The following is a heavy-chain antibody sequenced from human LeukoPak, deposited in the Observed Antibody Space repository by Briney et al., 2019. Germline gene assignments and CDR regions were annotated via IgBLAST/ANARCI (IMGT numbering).Heavy chain of an antibody. CDR2: ISYDGSNK. J-gene: IGHJ4*02. V-gene: IGHV3-30-3*01. CDR1: GFTFSSYA. Sequence: GGPLRLSCAASGFTFSSYAMHWVRQAPGKGLEWVAVISYDGSNKYYADSVKGRFTISRDNSKNTLYLQMNSLRAEDTAVYYCARDSIGQLSFDYWGQGTLVTVSS. D-gene: IGHD2/OR15-2a*01. CDR3: ARDSIGQLSFDY.